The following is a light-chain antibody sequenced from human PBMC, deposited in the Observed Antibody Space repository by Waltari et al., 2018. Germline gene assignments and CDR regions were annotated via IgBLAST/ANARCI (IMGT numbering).Light chain of an antibody. CDR3: SSFAGSNTVK. V-gene: IGLV2-8*01. CDR2: EVS. J-gene: IGLJ2*01. Sequence: QSVLTQPPSASGSPGQSVTISCTGTSRDVGGYNYVSWYQQYPGKAPKLIVYEVSKRPSGVPDRFSGSKSGNTASLTVSGLQAEDEADYYCSSFAGSNTVKFGGGTKLTVL. CDR1: SRDVGGYNY.